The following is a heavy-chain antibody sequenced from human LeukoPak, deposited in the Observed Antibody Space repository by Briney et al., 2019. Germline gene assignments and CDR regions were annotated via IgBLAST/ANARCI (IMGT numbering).Heavy chain of an antibody. Sequence: GGSLRLSCAASGFTFSSYSMNRVRQAPGKGLEWVSSISSSSSYIYYADSVKGRFTISRDNAKNSLYLQMNSLRAEDTAVYYCARDAGSLYGSGSYTGFDPWGQGTLVTVSS. CDR3: ARDAGSLYGSGSYTGFDP. CDR1: GFTFSSYS. J-gene: IGHJ5*02. V-gene: IGHV3-21*01. D-gene: IGHD3-10*01. CDR2: ISSSSSYI.